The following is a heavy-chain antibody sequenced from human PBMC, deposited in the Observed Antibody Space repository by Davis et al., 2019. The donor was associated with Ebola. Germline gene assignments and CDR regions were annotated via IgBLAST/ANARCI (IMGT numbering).Heavy chain of an antibody. CDR1: GYTFTNYD. CDR2: MNPNSGNT. Sequence: ASVKVSCKASGYTFTNYDINWARQATGQGLEWMGWMNPNSGNTGYAQKFQGRVTMTRNTSISTAYMELSSLRSEDTAVYYCARGTLWFGELLATSYGMDVWGKGTTVTVSS. D-gene: IGHD3-10*01. CDR3: ARGTLWFGELLATSYGMDV. V-gene: IGHV1-8*02. J-gene: IGHJ6*04.